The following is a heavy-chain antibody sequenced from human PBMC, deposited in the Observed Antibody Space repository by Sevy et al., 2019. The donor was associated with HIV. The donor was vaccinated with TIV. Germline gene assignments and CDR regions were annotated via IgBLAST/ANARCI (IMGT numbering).Heavy chain of an antibody. CDR3: TRTPDIITFPNWFDP. D-gene: IGHD3-16*01. V-gene: IGHV3-49*03. CDR1: GFTFGDYA. Sequence: GGSLRLSCTASGFTFGDYAMSWFRQAPGKGLEWVGFIRSKAYGGTTEYAASVKGRFTISRDDSKSIAYLQMNSLKTEDTAVYYCTRTPDIITFPNWFDPWGQGTLVTVSS. J-gene: IGHJ5*02. CDR2: IRSKAYGGTT.